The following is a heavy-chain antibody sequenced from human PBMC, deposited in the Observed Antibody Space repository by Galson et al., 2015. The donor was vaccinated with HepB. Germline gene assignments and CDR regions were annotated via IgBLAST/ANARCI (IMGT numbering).Heavy chain of an antibody. V-gene: IGHV3-30*04. D-gene: IGHD3-22*01. Sequence: SLRLSCAASGFTFSSYAMHWVRQAPGKGLEWVAVISYDGSNKYYADSVKGRFTISRDNSKNTLYLQMNSLRAEDTAVYYCARDYYYDSSGYYPDWGQGTMVTVSS. CDR2: ISYDGSNK. CDR3: ARDYYYDSSGYYPD. CDR1: GFTFSSYA. J-gene: IGHJ3*01.